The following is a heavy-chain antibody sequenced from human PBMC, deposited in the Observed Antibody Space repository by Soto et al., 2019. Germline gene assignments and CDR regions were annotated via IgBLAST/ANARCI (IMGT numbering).Heavy chain of an antibody. D-gene: IGHD2-2*01. CDR2: IYYSGST. Sequence: TQSLPRTVSCGTSRDHYGGRIRKTPRKGLEWIGSIYYSGSTYYNPSLKSRVTISVDKSKNQFSLKLSSVTAADTAVYYCARYGTIVLVPAAPTGFDPWGQGTLVTVSS. CDR1: CGTSRDHY. J-gene: IGHJ5*02. CDR3: ARYGTIVLVPAAPTGFDP. V-gene: IGHV4-39*07.